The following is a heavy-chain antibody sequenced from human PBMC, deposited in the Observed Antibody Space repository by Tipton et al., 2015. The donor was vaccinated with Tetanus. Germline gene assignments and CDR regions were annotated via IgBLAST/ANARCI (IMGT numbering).Heavy chain of an antibody. V-gene: IGHV4-34*01. D-gene: IGHD2-2*01. Sequence: QLVQSGAEVKPSDTLSLTCAVYGGSLSRYYWTWIRQPPGKGLEWIGEVDDSGSTNYSPSLKSRVTISLDTSKNEFSLTLSSVTAADTAVYYCARRSYCSSSRCFDAFDLWGQGTMVTVSS. CDR2: VDDSGST. CDR1: GGSLSRYY. J-gene: IGHJ3*01. CDR3: ARRSYCSSSRCFDAFDL.